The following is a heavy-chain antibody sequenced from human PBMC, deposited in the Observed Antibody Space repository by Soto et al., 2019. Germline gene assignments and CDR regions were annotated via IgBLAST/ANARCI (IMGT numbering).Heavy chain of an antibody. CDR2: IRSKGHNYAT. CDR3: TRDLFSYDYSGILWFDP. CDR1: GFAFSGSA. Sequence: GALRLSCAASGFAFSGSAMYWVRQASGKGPEWVGRIRSKGHNYATEYAASVKGRFTISRDDSKNTAYLQMNSLQTEDTAVYYCTRDLFSYDYSGILWFDPWGQGTLVTVSS. J-gene: IGHJ5*02. V-gene: IGHV3-73*01. D-gene: IGHD3-16*01.